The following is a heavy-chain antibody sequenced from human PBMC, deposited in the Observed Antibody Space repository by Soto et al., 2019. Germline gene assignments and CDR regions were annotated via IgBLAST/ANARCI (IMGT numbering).Heavy chain of an antibody. J-gene: IGHJ6*02. Sequence: QVQLQQWGAGLLKPLETLSLTCAVYGGSFSGYYWSCIRQPPGKGLEWIGEINHSGSTNYNPSLKRRVTISVDTSKNQFSLKLSSVTAADTAVYYCARTMVRGAAGYYGMDVWGQGTTVTVSS. CDR2: INHSGST. D-gene: IGHD3-10*01. CDR3: ARTMVRGAAGYYGMDV. CDR1: GGSFSGYY. V-gene: IGHV4-34*01.